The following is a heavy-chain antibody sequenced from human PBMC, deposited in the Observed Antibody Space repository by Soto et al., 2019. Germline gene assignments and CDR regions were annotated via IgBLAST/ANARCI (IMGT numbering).Heavy chain of an antibody. D-gene: IGHD3-3*01. CDR2: ISAYNGNT. CDR1: GYTFTSDG. Sequence: GASVKVSCKASGYTFTSDGISWVRQAPGQGLEWMGWISAYNGNTNYAQKLQGRVTMTTDTSTSTAYMELRSLRSDDTAVYYCARERTIFGVVIYRDDAFDIWGQGTMVTVSS. V-gene: IGHV1-18*01. CDR3: ARERTIFGVVIYRDDAFDI. J-gene: IGHJ3*02.